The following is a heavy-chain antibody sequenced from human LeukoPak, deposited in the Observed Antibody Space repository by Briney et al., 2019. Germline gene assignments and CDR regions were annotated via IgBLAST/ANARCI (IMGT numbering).Heavy chain of an antibody. CDR1: GGSFSGYY. V-gene: IGHV4-59*08. D-gene: IGHD4-23*01. CDR3: VRLSVVSPHRYFDL. CDR2: IYDNGNT. Sequence: SETLSLTCAVYGGSFSGYYWSWIRQPPGKGLEWIAYIYDNGNTNYNPSLKSRVTIALDTSKTQFSLRLNSVTAADTAVYYCVRLSVVSPHRYFDLWGRGTLVTVSS. J-gene: IGHJ2*01.